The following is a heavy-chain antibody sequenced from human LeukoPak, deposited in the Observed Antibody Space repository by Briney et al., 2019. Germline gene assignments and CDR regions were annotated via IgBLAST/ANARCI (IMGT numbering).Heavy chain of an antibody. CDR1: GYTFTSYA. CDR3: ARGDYGDFVDY. D-gene: IGHD4-17*01. V-gene: IGHV7-4-1*02. Sequence: ASVKVSCKDSGYTFTSYAMTWVRQAPGQGLEWMGWINTNTGNPTYAQGFTGRFVFSLDTSVSTAYLQISSLKAEDTAVYYCARGDYGDFVDYWGQGTLVTVSS. CDR2: INTNTGNP. J-gene: IGHJ4*02.